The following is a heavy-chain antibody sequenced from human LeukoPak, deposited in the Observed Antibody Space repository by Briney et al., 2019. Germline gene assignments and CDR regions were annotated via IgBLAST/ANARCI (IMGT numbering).Heavy chain of an antibody. CDR2: IYYSGST. J-gene: IGHJ4*02. CDR1: GGSISSYY. V-gene: IGHV4-59*01. D-gene: IGHD4-23*01. CDR3: ARDGGNSGTDY. Sequence: PSETLSLTCTVSGGSISSYYWSWIRQPPGKGLEWIGYIYYSGSTNYNPSLKSRVTISVDTSKNQFSLKLSSVTAADTAVYYCARDGGNSGTDYWGQGTLVTVSS.